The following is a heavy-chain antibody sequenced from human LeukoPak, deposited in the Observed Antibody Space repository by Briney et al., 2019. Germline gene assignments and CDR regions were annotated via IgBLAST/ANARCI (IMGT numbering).Heavy chain of an antibody. D-gene: IGHD3-10*01. CDR3: ARATMVRGWSYYYMDV. J-gene: IGHJ6*03. CDR2: IIPIFGTA. Sequence: SAKVSCKASGGTFSSYAISWVRQAPGQGLEWMGGIIPIFGTANYAQKFQGRVTITTDESTSTAYMELSSLRSEDTAVYYCARATMVRGWSYYYMDVWGKGPTVTFSS. V-gene: IGHV1-69*05. CDR1: GGTFSSYA.